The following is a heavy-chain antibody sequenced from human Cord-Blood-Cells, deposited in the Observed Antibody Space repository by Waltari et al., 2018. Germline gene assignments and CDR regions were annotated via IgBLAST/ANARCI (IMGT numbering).Heavy chain of an antibody. J-gene: IGHJ4*02. CDR2: IYYSGST. D-gene: IGHD3-10*01. CDR3: ARGDYYGSGSYYKFVY. Sequence: QVQLQESGPGLVKPSQTLSLTCTVSGGSISSGGYYWSWIRQHPGKGLEWIGYIYYSGSTYYNPSLKSRVTISVDMSKNQFSLKLSSVTAADTAVYYCARGDYYGSGSYYKFVYWGQGTLVTVSS. CDR1: GGSISSGGYY. V-gene: IGHV4-31*03.